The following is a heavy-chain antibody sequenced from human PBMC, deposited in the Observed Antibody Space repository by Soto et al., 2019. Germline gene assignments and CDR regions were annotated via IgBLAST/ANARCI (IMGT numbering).Heavy chain of an antibody. V-gene: IGHV1-3*01. D-gene: IGHD6-13*01. J-gene: IGHJ5*02. CDR3: VRRHVSATGIDWFDP. CDR2: INAANGDT. Sequence: ASVKVSCKASGYTFTSYGIHWVRQAPGQRLGWMGWINAANGDTKYSPKFQGRVTITRDTSASTAYMELSSLRSEDTAVYYCVRRHVSATGIDWFDPWGQGTLVTVSS. CDR1: GYTFTSYG.